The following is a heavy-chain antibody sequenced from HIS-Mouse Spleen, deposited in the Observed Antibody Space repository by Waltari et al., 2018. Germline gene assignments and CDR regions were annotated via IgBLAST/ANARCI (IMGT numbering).Heavy chain of an antibody. D-gene: IGHD3-22*01. V-gene: IGHV4-39*07. CDR2: IYYSGST. CDR3: ARVEGVLSYYDSSGYYYFDY. J-gene: IGHJ4*02. CDR1: RGSISSSRYY. Sequence: QLQLQESGPGLGKPSETRSLTCTVSRGSISSSRYYWGWIRQPPGKGLEWIGSIYYSGSTYYNPSLKSRVTISVDTSKNQFSLKLSSVTAADTAVYYCARVEGVLSYYDSSGYYYFDYWGQGTLVTVSS.